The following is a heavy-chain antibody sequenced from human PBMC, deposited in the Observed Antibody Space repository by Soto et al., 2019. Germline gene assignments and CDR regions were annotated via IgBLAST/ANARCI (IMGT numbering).Heavy chain of an antibody. V-gene: IGHV4-31*03. D-gene: IGHD4-4*01. J-gene: IGHJ6*02. CDR3: ARDSSLQSYGMDV. Sequence: SETLSLTCTVSGDSLSSGGYYWSWIRQHPGKGLEWIGYIYYSGSTYYNPSLKSRVTISVDTSKNQFSLKLSSVTAADTAVYYCARDSSLQSYGMDVWGQGTTVTVSS. CDR2: IYYSGST. CDR1: GDSLSSGGYY.